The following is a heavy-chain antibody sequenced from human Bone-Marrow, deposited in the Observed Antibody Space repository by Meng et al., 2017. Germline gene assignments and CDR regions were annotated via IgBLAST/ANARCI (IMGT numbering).Heavy chain of an antibody. J-gene: IGHJ6*02. CDR1: GGSFSGYY. D-gene: IGHD3-10*01. V-gene: IGHV4-34*01. Sequence: SETLSLTCAVYGGSFSGYYWSWIRQPPGKGLEWIGEINHSGSTNYNPSLKSRVTISVDTSKNQFSLKLSSVTAADTAVYYCAAFYYGSENPSVWGPGTTVTVSS. CDR2: INHSGST. CDR3: AAFYYGSENPSV.